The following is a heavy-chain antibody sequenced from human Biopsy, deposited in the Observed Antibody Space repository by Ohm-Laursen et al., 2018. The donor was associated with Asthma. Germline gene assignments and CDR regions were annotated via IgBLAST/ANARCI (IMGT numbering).Heavy chain of an antibody. CDR2: IHSVFGTT. CDR1: GGTFNTYV. V-gene: IGHV1-69*01. D-gene: IGHD2-2*01. J-gene: IGHJ4*02. CDR3: ARKAGSCISRTCYSLDF. Sequence: SSVKVSCKSLGGTFNTYVIGWVRQAPGQGREWMGGIHSVFGTTTYPQKFQDRVTITADDSTSTVYMELSSLRSEDTAVYYCARKAGSCISRTCYSLDFWGQGTLVTVSS.